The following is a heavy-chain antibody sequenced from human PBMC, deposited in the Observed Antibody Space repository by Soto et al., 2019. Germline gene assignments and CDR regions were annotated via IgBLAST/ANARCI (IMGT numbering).Heavy chain of an antibody. CDR2: ISPYNGNT. J-gene: IGHJ6*02. CDR1: GYNLTSYG. D-gene: IGHD5-12*01. Sequence: QVQLMQSGAEVKKPGASVRVSCKASGYNLTSYGISWVRQAPGQGLEWMGWISPYNGNTNYAQKFQGRVTVTTDTSTSTAYMDLRSLISDDTAVYYCAREWEYSGFDDDYYHYGMDVWGQGTTVTVSS. V-gene: IGHV1-18*01. CDR3: AREWEYSGFDDDYYHYGMDV.